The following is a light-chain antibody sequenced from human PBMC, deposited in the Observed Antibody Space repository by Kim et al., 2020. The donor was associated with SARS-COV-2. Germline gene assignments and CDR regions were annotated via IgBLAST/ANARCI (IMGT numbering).Light chain of an antibody. J-gene: IGLJ1*01. CDR2: DVS. CDR1: SSDVGIYNY. CDR3: SSYTGSRTTV. Sequence: QSALTQPASVSGSPGQSITISCTGTSSDVGIYNYVSWYQQHPGKAPKLLLFDVSRRPSGVSNRFSGSKSGNTASLTISGLQPEDVADYYCSSYTGSRTTVFGTGTKVTVL. V-gene: IGLV2-14*01.